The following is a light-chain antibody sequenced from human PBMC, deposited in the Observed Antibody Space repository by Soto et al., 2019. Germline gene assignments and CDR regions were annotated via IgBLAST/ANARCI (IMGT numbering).Light chain of an antibody. CDR1: ESVSTF. V-gene: IGKV3D-15*01. J-gene: IGKJ4*01. CDR3: QQYNNWHPLT. CDR2: EAS. Sequence: EFVLTQSPGTLSLSPGERATLSCRASESVSTFLAWYQQKPGQAPRLLIYEASSRATGIPARFSGSGSGTEFTLTISSLQSKDFAVYYCQQYNNWHPLTFGGGTKVDIK.